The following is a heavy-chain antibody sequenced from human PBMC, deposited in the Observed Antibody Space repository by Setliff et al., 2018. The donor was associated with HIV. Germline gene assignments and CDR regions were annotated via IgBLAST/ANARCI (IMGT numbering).Heavy chain of an antibody. CDR1: GYSFTDYY. D-gene: IGHD6-25*01. CDR3: ASAGARQRNALDI. Sequence: ASVKVSCKASGYSFTDYYIHWVRQAPGQGLEWMGWINPKSDGTNYAQKFQGRVTMTRDTSISTAYMELSRLRSDDTAVYYCASAGARQRNALDIWGQGTMVTVSS. V-gene: IGHV1-2*02. CDR2: INPKSDGT. J-gene: IGHJ3*02.